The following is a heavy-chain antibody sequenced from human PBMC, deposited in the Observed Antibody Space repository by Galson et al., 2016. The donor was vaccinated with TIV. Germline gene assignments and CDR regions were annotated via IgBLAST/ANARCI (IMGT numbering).Heavy chain of an antibody. CDR3: AKMARTTGPDTEYYFDH. CDR2: FYYGGST. V-gene: IGHV4-38-2*01. CDR1: GSSISSGYY. Sequence: TLSLTCAVTGSSISSGYYWGWIRRSPGKGLEWIGSFYYGGSTYYNPPLKSRVAISVDTSKNQFSLRLSSVTAADTAVYYCAKMARTTGPDTEYYFDHWGQGMLVTVSS. J-gene: IGHJ4*02. D-gene: IGHD1-1*01.